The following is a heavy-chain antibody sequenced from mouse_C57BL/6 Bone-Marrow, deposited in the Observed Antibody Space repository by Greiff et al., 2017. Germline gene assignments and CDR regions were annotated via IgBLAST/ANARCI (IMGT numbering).Heavy chain of an antibody. CDR2: ISSGGSYT. J-gene: IGHJ2*01. Sequence: EVKLVESGGDLVKPGGSLKLSCAASGFTFSSYGMSWVRQTPDKRLEWVATISSGGSYTYYPDSVKGRFTISRDNAKNTLYLQMSSLKSEDTAMYYCASSTGSRGYWGQGTTLTVSS. V-gene: IGHV5-6*02. CDR1: GFTFSSYG. CDR3: ASSTGSRGY. D-gene: IGHD1-1*01.